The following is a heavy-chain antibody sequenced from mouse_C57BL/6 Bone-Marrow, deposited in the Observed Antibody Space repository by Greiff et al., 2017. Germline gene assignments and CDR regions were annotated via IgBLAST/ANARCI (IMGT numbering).Heavy chain of an antibody. CDR3: ARMVCYGMDY. Sequence: EVKLVESGGGLVKPGGSLKLSCAASGFTFSDYGMHWVRQAPEKGLEWVAYISSGSSTIYYADTVKGRFTISRDNAKNTLFLQMTSLRSEDTAMYYGARMVCYGMDYWGQGTSVTVSS. J-gene: IGHJ4*01. CDR2: ISSGSSTI. CDR1: GFTFSDYG. V-gene: IGHV5-17*01. D-gene: IGHD2-1*01.